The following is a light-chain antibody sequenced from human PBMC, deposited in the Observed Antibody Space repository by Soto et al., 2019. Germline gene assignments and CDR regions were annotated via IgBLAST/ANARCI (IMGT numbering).Light chain of an antibody. Sequence: DIQMTQSPSSLSASVGDRVTITCQASQDISNSLNRYQQKSGKAPKLLIYDASNLETGVPSRFTGSGSGTDFTFTISSLQPEDIATYYCQQYDDLPLTFGGGTKVAIK. CDR3: QQYDDLPLT. J-gene: IGKJ4*01. V-gene: IGKV1-33*01. CDR1: QDISNS. CDR2: DAS.